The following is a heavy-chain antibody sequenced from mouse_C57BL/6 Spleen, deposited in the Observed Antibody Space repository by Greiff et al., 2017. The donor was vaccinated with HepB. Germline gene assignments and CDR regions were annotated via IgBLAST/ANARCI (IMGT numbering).Heavy chain of an antibody. V-gene: IGHV1-22*01. CDR1: GYTFTDYN. Sequence: VQLQQSGPELVKPGASVKMSCKASGYTFTDYNMHWVKQSHGKSLEWIGYINPNNGGTSYNQKFKGKATLTVNKSSSTAYMELRSLTSEDSAVYYCARLCYYGSSFDYWGQGTTLTVSS. CDR2: INPNNGGT. D-gene: IGHD1-1*01. J-gene: IGHJ2*01. CDR3: ARLCYYGSSFDY.